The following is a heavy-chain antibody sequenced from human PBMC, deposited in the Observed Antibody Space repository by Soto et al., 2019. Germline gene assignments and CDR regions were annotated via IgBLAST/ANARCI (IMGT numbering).Heavy chain of an antibody. Sequence: SETLSLTCAVSGGSVTSHNYWSWVRQPPGKGLEWIGEIYHSGGTNYNPSLKSRVTISVDTSKNQFSLKLSSVTAADTAVYYCARDLYYYGMEVWGQGTTVTVSS. CDR2: IYHSGGT. J-gene: IGHJ6*02. V-gene: IGHV4-4*02. CDR3: ARDLYYYGMEV. CDR1: GGSVTSHNY.